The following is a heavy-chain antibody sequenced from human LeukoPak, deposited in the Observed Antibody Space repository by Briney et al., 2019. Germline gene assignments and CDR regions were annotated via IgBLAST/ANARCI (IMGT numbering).Heavy chain of an antibody. CDR1: GFTFSDYA. CDR3: AKSLLRYYYYGMDV. V-gene: IGHV3-23*01. D-gene: IGHD2-15*01. Sequence: PGGSLTLSCAASGFTFSDYAMSWVRQAPGKGLEWVSTASYYVGKQYHADSVRGRFTVSRDNSKNTLYLQMNSLRAEDTAVYYCAKSLLRYYYYGMDVWGQGTTVTVSS. CDR2: ASYYVGKQ. J-gene: IGHJ6*02.